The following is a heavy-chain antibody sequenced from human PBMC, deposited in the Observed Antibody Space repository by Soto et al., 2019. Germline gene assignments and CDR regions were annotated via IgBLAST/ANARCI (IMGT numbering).Heavy chain of an antibody. CDR2: IYYSGST. V-gene: IGHV4-31*03. J-gene: IGHJ4*02. CDR1: GGSISSGGYY. CDR3: AREGGIVGATAADY. D-gene: IGHD1-26*01. Sequence: QVQLQESGPGLVKPSQTLSLTCTVSGGSISSGGYYWSWIRQHPGKGLEWIGYIYYSGSTYYNPSLXSXVAXSGDTSKNQFSLKLSSVTAADTAVYYCAREGGIVGATAADYWGQGTLVTVSS.